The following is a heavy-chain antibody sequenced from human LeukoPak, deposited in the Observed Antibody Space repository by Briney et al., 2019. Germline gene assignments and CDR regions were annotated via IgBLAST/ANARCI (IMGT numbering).Heavy chain of an antibody. Sequence: GGSLRLSCAASGFTFSSYWMHWVRHAPGKGLVWVSRINSDGSSTSYADSVKGRFTISRDNAKNTLYLQMNSLRAEDTAVYYCARERMATKNWFDPWGQGTLVTVSS. J-gene: IGHJ5*02. CDR3: ARERMATKNWFDP. D-gene: IGHD5-24*01. V-gene: IGHV3-74*01. CDR2: INSDGSST. CDR1: GFTFSSYW.